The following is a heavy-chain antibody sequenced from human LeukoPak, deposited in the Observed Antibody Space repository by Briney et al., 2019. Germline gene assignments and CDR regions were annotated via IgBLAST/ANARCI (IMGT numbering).Heavy chain of an antibody. J-gene: IGHJ4*02. CDR1: GGTFSSYA. Sequence: GASVKVSCKASGGTFSSYAISWVRQAPGQGLEWMGRIIPIFGTANYAQKFQGRVTITTDESTSTAYMELSSLRSEDTAVCYCARDSGPYYDYVWGSYPDYWGQGTLVTVSS. CDR2: IIPIFGTA. CDR3: ARDSGPYYDYVWGSYPDY. V-gene: IGHV1-69*05. D-gene: IGHD3-16*02.